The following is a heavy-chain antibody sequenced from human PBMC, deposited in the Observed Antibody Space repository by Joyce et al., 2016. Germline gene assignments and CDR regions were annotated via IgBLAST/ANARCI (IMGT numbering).Heavy chain of an antibody. CDR3: ARELPTNYYDSSGYLDY. V-gene: IGHV3-53*01. CDR1: GFSVRSNY. J-gene: IGHJ4*02. Sequence: EVQLVESGGGLIQPGGSLRLSCAASGFSVRSNYMTWVRQAPGKGPEWVSVIYSAGSTYYADSVKGRFTISRDNSKNTLSLQMNSLRAEYTAVYYCARELPTNYYDSSGYLDYWGLGTLVTVSS. CDR2: IYSAGST. D-gene: IGHD3-22*01.